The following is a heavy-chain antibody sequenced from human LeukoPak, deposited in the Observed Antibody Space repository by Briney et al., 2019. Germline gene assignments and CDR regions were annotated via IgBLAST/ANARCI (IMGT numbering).Heavy chain of an antibody. CDR3: ARDRLGAFDI. V-gene: IGHV4-59*01. CDR1: GGSISSYY. Sequence: SETLSLTCTGSGGSISSYYWSWIRQPPGKGLEWIGYIYYSGSTNYNPSLKSRVTISVDTTKNQFSLKLSSVTAAHTAVYYCARDRLGAFDIWGQGTMVTVSS. CDR2: IYYSGST. D-gene: IGHD1-26*01. J-gene: IGHJ3*02.